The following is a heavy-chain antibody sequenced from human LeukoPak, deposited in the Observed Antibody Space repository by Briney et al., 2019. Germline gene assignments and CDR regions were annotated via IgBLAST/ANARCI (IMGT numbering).Heavy chain of an antibody. Sequence: APVKVSCKASGYTITGYYMHWVRQAPGQGLEWMGWINPNSGGTNYAQKFQGRVTMTRDTSISTAYMELSRLRSDDTAVYYCARVLTSGHDNIRYFDWLFLARQMHYYCYYMDVWGKGTTVTVSS. J-gene: IGHJ6*03. CDR2: INPNSGGT. V-gene: IGHV1-2*02. D-gene: IGHD3-9*01. CDR3: ARVLTSGHDNIRYFDWLFLARQMHYYCYYMDV. CDR1: GYTITGYY.